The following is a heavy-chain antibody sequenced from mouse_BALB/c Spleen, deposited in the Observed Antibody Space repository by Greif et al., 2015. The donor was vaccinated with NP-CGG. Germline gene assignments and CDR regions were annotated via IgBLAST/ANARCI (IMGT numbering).Heavy chain of an antibody. CDR3: ARGREIYYDEGIAY. Sequence: EVQLQQSGPELVKPGASVKMSCKASGYTFTSYVMHWVKQKPGQGLEWIGYINPYNDGTKYNEKFKGKATLTSDKSSSTAYMELSSLTSEDSAVYYCARGREIYYDEGIAYWGQGTLVTVSA. CDR1: GYTFTSYV. D-gene: IGHD2-4*01. J-gene: IGHJ3*01. CDR2: INPYNDGT. V-gene: IGHV1-14*01.